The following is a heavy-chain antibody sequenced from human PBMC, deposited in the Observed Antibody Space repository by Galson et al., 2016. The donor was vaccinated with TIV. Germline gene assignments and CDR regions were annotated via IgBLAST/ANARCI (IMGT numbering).Heavy chain of an antibody. V-gene: IGHV2-5*02. CDR1: GFSLTTNGVG. J-gene: IGHJ4*02. D-gene: IGHD3-16*01. Sequence: PALVNPTQTLTLTCIFSGFSLTTNGVGVGWFRQPPGKALEWLGVIYWDDDKRYTPSVNNRLTITKDTSKNQVVLTMTNMDPVDTATYYCERTAWLDYDTFGFDRDFFDYWGQGAPVTVSS. CDR2: IYWDDDK. CDR3: ERTAWLDYDTFGFDRDFFDY.